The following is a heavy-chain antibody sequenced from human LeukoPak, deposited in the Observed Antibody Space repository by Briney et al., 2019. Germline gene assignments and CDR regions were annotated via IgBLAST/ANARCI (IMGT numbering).Heavy chain of an antibody. CDR3: ARIRVPNSGWLVDY. CDR2: IDWDDDK. V-gene: IGHV2-70*11. CDR1: GFSLSTSGMC. Sequence: SGPALVKPTQTLTLTCTFSGFSLSTSGMCVSWIRQPPGKALEWLARIDWDDDKYYSTSLKTRLTISKDTSKNQVALTMTNMDPVDTATYYCARIRVPNSGWLVDYWGQGTLVTVSS. J-gene: IGHJ4*02. D-gene: IGHD6-19*01.